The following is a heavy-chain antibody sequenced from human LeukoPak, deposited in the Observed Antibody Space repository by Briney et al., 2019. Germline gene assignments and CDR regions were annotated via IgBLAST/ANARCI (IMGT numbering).Heavy chain of an antibody. Sequence: PSETLSLTCTVSGGSINTYYWSWIRQPPGKGLEWIGYIYYSGRTNYNPSLKSRVTISVDTSKDQVSLNLSSVTAADTAVYYCARHEGSNWTRSNWFDPWGQGTLVTVSS. CDR1: GGSINTYY. J-gene: IGHJ5*02. D-gene: IGHD6-13*01. V-gene: IGHV4-59*08. CDR2: IYYSGRT. CDR3: ARHEGSNWTRSNWFDP.